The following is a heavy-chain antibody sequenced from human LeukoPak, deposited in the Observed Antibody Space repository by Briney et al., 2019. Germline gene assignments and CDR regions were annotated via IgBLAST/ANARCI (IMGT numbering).Heavy chain of an antibody. CDR1: GGSISSYY. CDR2: IYTSGST. J-gene: IGHJ3*02. D-gene: IGHD4-17*01. Sequence: SETLSLTCTVSGGSISSYYWSWIRQPAGKGLEWIGRIYTSGSTNYNPSLKSRVTMSVDTSKNQFSLKLSSVTAADTAVYYCAREPISGYGDRVKPRDAFDIWGQGTMVTVSS. CDR3: AREPISGYGDRVKPRDAFDI. V-gene: IGHV4-4*07.